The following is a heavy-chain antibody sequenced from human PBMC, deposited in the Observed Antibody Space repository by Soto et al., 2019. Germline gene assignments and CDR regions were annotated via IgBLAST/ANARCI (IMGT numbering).Heavy chain of an antibody. J-gene: IGHJ4*02. Sequence: PGGSLRLSCAASGFTFSGSAMHWVRQASGKGLEWVGRIRSKANSYATAYAASVKGRFTISRDDSKNTAYLQMNSLKTEDTAVYYCTAVDYGDYAGFDYWGQGTLVTVSS. V-gene: IGHV3-73*01. CDR2: IRSKANSYAT. CDR1: GFTFSGSA. D-gene: IGHD4-17*01. CDR3: TAVDYGDYAGFDY.